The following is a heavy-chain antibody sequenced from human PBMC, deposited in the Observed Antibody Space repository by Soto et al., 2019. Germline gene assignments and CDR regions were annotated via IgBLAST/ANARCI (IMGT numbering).Heavy chain of an antibody. Sequence: GGSLRLSCAASGFTFSSYSMNWVRQAPGKGLEWVSSISSSSSYIYYADSVKGRFTISRDNAKNSLYLQMNSLRAEDTAVYYCAREGFAGELLYYYYYGMDVWGQGTTVTVSS. V-gene: IGHV3-21*01. J-gene: IGHJ6*02. CDR1: GFTFSSYS. CDR3: AREGFAGELLYYYYYGMDV. D-gene: IGHD3-10*01. CDR2: ISSSSSYI.